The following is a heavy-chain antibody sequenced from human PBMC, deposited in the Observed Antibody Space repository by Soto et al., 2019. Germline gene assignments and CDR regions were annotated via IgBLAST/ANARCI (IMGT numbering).Heavy chain of an antibody. CDR3: AKGEVATIVIVGFDY. Sequence: PGGALRVSCAASGFTFSRYGMHWVRQAPGKGLEWVAVISYDGSNKYYVDSVKGRFTISRDNSKNTLYLQMNSLRAEDTAVYYCAKGEVATIVIVGFDYWGQGT. D-gene: IGHD5-12*01. CDR1: GFTFSRYG. V-gene: IGHV3-30*18. J-gene: IGHJ4*02. CDR2: ISYDGSNK.